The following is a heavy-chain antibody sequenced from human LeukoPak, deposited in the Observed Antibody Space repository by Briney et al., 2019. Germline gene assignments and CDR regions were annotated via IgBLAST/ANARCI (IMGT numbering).Heavy chain of an antibody. Sequence: SETLSLTCAVYGGSFSGYYWSWIRQPAGKGLEWIGRIYPSGSINYNPSLKSRVTMSVDTSKNQFSLKLTSVTAADTAVYFCAREVATAGRGFDPWGQGTLVSVSS. CDR3: AREVATAGRGFDP. CDR2: IYPSGSI. J-gene: IGHJ5*02. CDR1: GGSFSGYY. D-gene: IGHD6-13*01. V-gene: IGHV4-4*07.